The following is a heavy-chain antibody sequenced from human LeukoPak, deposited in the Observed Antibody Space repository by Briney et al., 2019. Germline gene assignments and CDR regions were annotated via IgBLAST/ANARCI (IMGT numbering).Heavy chain of an antibody. J-gene: IGHJ4*02. D-gene: IGHD5-12*01. Sequence: SETLSLTCAVSGGSFSGYYWSWIRQPPGKGLEWIGEINHSGSTNYNPSLKSRVTISVDTSKNQFSLKLSSVTAADTAVYYCARGRGYSGGCDYWGQGTLVTVSS. V-gene: IGHV4-34*01. CDR1: GGSFSGYY. CDR2: INHSGST. CDR3: ARGRGYSGGCDY.